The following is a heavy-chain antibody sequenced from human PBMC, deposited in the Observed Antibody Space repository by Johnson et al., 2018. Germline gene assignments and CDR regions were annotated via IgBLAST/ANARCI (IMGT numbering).Heavy chain of an antibody. J-gene: IGHJ6*03. D-gene: IGHD4-23*01. CDR3: ARTAVYGGLSGFFYSDV. CDR1: GLRLHDYA. V-gene: IGHV3-9*01. CDR2: ISGTSGRV. Sequence: VQLQESGGGLVQPGRSLRLSCAASGLRLHDYAMHWVRQAPGKGLEWVSRISGTSGRVGYADSVKGRFTIARDNTKNSLYLQMYSLTVEDTAVYYCARTAVYGGLSGFFYSDVWGKGTTVTVSS.